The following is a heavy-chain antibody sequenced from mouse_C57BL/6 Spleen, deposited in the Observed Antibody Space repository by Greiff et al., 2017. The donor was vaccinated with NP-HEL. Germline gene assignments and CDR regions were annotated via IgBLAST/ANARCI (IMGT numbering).Heavy chain of an antibody. CDR3: ARRCVRDDSWYFDV. Sequence: QVQLKQPGAELVMPGASVKLSCKASGYTFTSYWMHWVKQRPGQGLEWIGKIDPSDSYTNYNQKFKGKSTVTVDKASSTAYMQLSSLTSEDSAVYYCARRCVRDDSWYFDVWGTGTTVTVAS. CDR1: GYTFTSYW. J-gene: IGHJ1*03. CDR2: IDPSDSYT. V-gene: IGHV1-69*01. D-gene: IGHD2-4*01.